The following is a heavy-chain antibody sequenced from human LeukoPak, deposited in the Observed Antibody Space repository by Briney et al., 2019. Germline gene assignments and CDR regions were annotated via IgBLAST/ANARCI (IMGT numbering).Heavy chain of an antibody. J-gene: IGHJ4*02. Sequence: GGSLRLSCAASGFTFSSYSMNWVRQAPGKGLEWVGFIRSKAYGGTTEYAASVKGRFTISRDDSKSIAYLQMNSLKTEDTAVYYCTRVTGYLDYWGQGTLVTVSS. CDR3: TRVTGYLDY. CDR2: IRSKAYGGTT. V-gene: IGHV3-49*04. CDR1: GFTFSSYS.